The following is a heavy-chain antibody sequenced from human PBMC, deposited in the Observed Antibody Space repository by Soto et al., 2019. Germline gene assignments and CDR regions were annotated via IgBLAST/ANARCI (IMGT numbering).Heavy chain of an antibody. J-gene: IGHJ3*02. Sequence: GGSLRLSCAASGFTFSSYSMNWVRQAPGKGLEWVSSISSSSSYIYYADSVKGRFTISRDNAKNSLYLQMNSLRAEDTAVYYCARDWDMIGAFDIWGQGTMVTVSS. D-gene: IGHD3-22*01. V-gene: IGHV3-21*01. CDR3: ARDWDMIGAFDI. CDR1: GFTFSSYS. CDR2: ISSSSSYI.